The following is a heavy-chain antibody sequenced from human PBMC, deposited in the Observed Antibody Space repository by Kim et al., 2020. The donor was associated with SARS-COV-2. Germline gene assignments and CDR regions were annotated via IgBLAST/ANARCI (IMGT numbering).Heavy chain of an antibody. CDR3: ASLPGGITFGGVKQDNSGRAFDI. V-gene: IGHV4-31*03. CDR2: IYYSGST. J-gene: IGHJ3*02. CDR1: GGSISSGGYY. D-gene: IGHD3-16*01. Sequence: SETLSLTCTVSGGSISSGGYYWSWIRQHPGKGLEWIGYIYYSGSTYYNPSLKSRVSISVDTSKNQFSLKLSSVTAADTAVYYCASLPGGITFGGVKQDNSGRAFDIWGQGTMVTVSS.